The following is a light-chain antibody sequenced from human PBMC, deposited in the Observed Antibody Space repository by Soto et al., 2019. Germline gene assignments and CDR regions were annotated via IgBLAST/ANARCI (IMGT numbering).Light chain of an antibody. V-gene: IGKV3-20*01. Sequence: EIVLTHSPDTLSLSPCERATLSFSASQTVTSGYLAWYQQKPGQAPRLLIYGVSTGATGIPDRFSGSGSGTEFTLTISSLQPDDFATYYCQQYNSYRTFGQGTKVDI. CDR3: QQYNSYRT. CDR2: GVS. CDR1: QTVTSGY. J-gene: IGKJ1*01.